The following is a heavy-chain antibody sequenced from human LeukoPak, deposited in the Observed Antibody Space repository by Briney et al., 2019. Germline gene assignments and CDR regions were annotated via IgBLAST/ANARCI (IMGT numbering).Heavy chain of an antibody. CDR1: GGSISSSNW. D-gene: IGHD3-16*01. Sequence: SGTLSLTCAVSGGSISSSNWWSWVRPPPGKGLEWIAEIYHSGSTNYNPSLKSRVTITGDKSKNQFSLKLSSVTAADTAVYYGATYVWGSPGLMDVWGQGTTVIVSS. CDR3: ATYVWGSPGLMDV. CDR2: IYHSGST. V-gene: IGHV4-4*02. J-gene: IGHJ6*02.